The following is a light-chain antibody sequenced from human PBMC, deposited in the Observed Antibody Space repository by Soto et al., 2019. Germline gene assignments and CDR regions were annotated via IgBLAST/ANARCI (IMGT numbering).Light chain of an antibody. Sequence: EIVMTQSPATLSVSPGERATLSCRASQSVRSNLAWYQQKPGQAPRLVIYAAFTRATGIPARFSGSGSGTEFTLTISSLQSEDFAVYYCQQYNNWPHMYTFGQGTKLEIK. V-gene: IGKV3-15*01. J-gene: IGKJ2*01. CDR2: AAF. CDR3: QQYNNWPHMYT. CDR1: QSVRSN.